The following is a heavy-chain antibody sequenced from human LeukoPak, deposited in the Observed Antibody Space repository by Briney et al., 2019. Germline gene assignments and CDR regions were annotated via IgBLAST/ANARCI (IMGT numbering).Heavy chain of an antibody. D-gene: IGHD3-22*01. CDR3: ARTSHYYDSSGFDFDY. J-gene: IGHJ4*02. CDR2: IYYSGST. CDR1: GGSISSSSYY. Sequence: SETLSLTCTVSGGSISSSSYYWGWIRQPPGKGLEWIGSIYYSGSTYYNPSLKSRVTISVDTSKNQSSLKLSSVTAADTAVYYCARTSHYYDSSGFDFDYWGQGTLVTVSS. V-gene: IGHV4-39*01.